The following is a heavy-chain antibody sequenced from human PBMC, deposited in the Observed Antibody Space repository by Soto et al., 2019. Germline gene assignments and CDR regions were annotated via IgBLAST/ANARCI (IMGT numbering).Heavy chain of an antibody. J-gene: IGHJ4*02. Sequence: QVQLVQSGAEVKKPGSSVKVSCKASGGTFSSYTISWVRQAPGQGLEWMGRIIPILGIANYAQKFRGRVTITADKSTRTAYMELSSLRSEDPAVYYRASPKSSDIVLMVYAIDHFDYWGQGTLVTVSS. CDR3: ASPKSSDIVLMVYAIDHFDY. CDR2: IIPILGIA. V-gene: IGHV1-69*02. CDR1: GGTFSSYT. D-gene: IGHD2-8*01.